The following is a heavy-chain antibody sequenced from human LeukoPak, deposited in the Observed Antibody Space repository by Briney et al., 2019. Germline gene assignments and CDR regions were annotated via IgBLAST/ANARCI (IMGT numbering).Heavy chain of an antibody. D-gene: IGHD3-10*01. J-gene: IGHJ4*02. CDR3: ARENGDYLDY. V-gene: IGHV5-10-1*01. CDR1: GSRSTSYS. CDR2: IDPSDSYT. Sequence: AGAPLKISSKRSGSRSTSYSISGLGQLPGKGLEWMGRIDPSDSYTNYSPAFQGHVTISADKYITPAYLQWSSLKASDSAMYYCARENGDYLDYWGQGTLVTVSS.